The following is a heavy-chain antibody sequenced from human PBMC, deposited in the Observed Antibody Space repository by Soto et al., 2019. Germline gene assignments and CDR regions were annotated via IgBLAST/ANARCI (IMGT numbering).Heavy chain of an antibody. J-gene: IGHJ4*02. CDR2: IYYSGST. CDR1: GGSISSSSYY. Sequence: QLQLQESGPGLVKPSETLSLTCTVSGGSISSSSYYWGWIRQPPGKGLEWIGSIYYSGSTYYNPSLKGPVTLSVDTSKNQFSLKLSSVTAADTAVYYCARHSYYFDYWGQGTLVTVSS. CDR3: ARHSYYFDY. V-gene: IGHV4-39*01.